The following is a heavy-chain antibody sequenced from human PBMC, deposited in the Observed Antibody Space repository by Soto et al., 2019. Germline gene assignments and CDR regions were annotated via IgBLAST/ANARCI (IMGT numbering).Heavy chain of an antibody. D-gene: IGHD3-22*01. CDR2: IYHSGST. CDR3: ARVYRYYDSSGSGSFGWFDP. J-gene: IGHJ5*02. Sequence: SETLSLTCAVSGYSISSGYYWGWIRQPPGKGLEWIGSIYHSGSTYYNPSLKSRVTISVDTSKNQFSLKLSSVTAADTAVYYCARVYRYYDSSGSGSFGWFDPWGQGTLVTVSS. V-gene: IGHV4-38-2*01. CDR1: GYSISSGYY.